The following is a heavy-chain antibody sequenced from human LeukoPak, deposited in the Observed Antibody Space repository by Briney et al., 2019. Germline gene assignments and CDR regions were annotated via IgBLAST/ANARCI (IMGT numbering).Heavy chain of an antibody. D-gene: IGHD3-10*01. Sequence: SETLSLTCIVSGGSINSRSHYWGWIRQPPGKGLEWIGNIYYSGSTYYNPSLKSRVTISVDTSKNQFSLKLSSVTAADTAVYYCARRSLLWFGESPGAFDPWGQGTLVTVSS. CDR2: IYYSGST. V-gene: IGHV4-39*07. CDR3: ARRSLLWFGESPGAFDP. J-gene: IGHJ5*02. CDR1: GGSINSRSHY.